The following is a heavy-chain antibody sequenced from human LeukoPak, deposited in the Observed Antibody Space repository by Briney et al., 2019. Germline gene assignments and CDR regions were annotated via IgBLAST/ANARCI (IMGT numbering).Heavy chain of an antibody. CDR2: INPNSGGT. J-gene: IGHJ3*02. Sequence: ASVKVSCKATGYTFTGYYMHWVRQAPGQGLEWMGWINPNSGGTNYAQKFQGRVTMTRDTSISTAYMELSRLTSDDTAVYYCARDPPIGGADVFDIWGQGTMVTVSS. CDR3: ARDPPIGGADVFDI. D-gene: IGHD3-10*01. CDR1: GYTFTGYY. V-gene: IGHV1-2*02.